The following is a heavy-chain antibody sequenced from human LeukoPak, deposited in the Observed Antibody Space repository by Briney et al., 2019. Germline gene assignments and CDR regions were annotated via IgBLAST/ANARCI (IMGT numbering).Heavy chain of an antibody. Sequence: GGSLRLSCAASGFTFDDYGMSWVRQAPGKGLEWVSGINWNGGSTGYADSVKGRFTISRDNAKNSLYLQMNSLRAEDTAVYYCARTVMNYDILTGYYPHDAFDIWGQGTMVTVSS. V-gene: IGHV3-20*04. D-gene: IGHD3-9*01. CDR1: GFTFDDYG. J-gene: IGHJ3*02. CDR2: INWNGGST. CDR3: ARTVMNYDILTGYYPHDAFDI.